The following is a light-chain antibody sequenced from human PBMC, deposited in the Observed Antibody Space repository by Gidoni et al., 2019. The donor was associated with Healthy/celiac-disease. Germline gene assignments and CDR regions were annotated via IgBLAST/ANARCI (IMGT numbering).Light chain of an antibody. CDR3: QQYDNLPFT. CDR2: DAS. V-gene: IGKV1-33*01. CDR1: QDISNY. J-gene: IGKJ3*01. Sequence: DSQITQSPSSLSASVGDRVTITCQASQDISNYLNWYQQKPGKAPKLLIYDASNLETGIPSRFSGSGSGTDFTFTISSLQPEDIATYYCQQYDNLPFTFGPGTKVEIK.